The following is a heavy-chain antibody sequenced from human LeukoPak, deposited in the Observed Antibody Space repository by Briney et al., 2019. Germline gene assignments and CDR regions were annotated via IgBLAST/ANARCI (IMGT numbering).Heavy chain of an antibody. CDR3: ARALHCSGGSCYSAPTPYDY. CDR1: GYTFTSYD. Sequence: ASVKVSCKASGYTFTSYDINWVRQATGQGLEWMGCMNPNSGNTGYAQNFQGRVTITRDTSINTAYMELSSLRSEDTAIYFCARALHCSGGSCYSAPTPYDYWGQGTPVTVSS. D-gene: IGHD2-15*01. CDR2: MNPNSGNT. V-gene: IGHV1-8*03. J-gene: IGHJ4*02.